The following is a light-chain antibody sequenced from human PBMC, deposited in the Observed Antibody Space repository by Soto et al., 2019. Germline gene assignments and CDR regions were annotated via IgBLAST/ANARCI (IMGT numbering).Light chain of an antibody. Sequence: IVMTQSPGSLSVSPGETVTVSCRASQGISSNLAWYQQKPGQAPRLLIFGASTRATGIPARFSGSGSETELTLTLSSLQSEDFGVYYSQQYNNWPLAFGQGTKVEIK. CDR1: QGISSN. CDR3: QQYNNWPLA. CDR2: GAS. V-gene: IGKV3-15*01. J-gene: IGKJ1*01.